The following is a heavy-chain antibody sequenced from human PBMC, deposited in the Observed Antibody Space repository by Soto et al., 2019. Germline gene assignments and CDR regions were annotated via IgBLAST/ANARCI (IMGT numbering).Heavy chain of an antibody. V-gene: IGHV1-46*01. Sequence: ASVKVSCKASGYTFTSYYMHWVRQAPGQGLEWMGIINPSGGSTSYAQKFQGRVTMTRDTSTSTVYMELSSLRSEDTAVYYCARESSGGYFVFDPPPNPDDVFYIWGRGTMVTV. CDR1: GYTFTSYY. CDR3: ARESSGGYFVFDPPPNPDDVFYI. CDR2: INPSGGST. J-gene: IGHJ3*02. D-gene: IGHD3-22*01.